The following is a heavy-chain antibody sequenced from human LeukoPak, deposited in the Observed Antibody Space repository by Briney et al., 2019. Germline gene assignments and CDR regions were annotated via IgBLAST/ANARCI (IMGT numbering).Heavy chain of an antibody. D-gene: IGHD5-18*01. CDR1: GFTFSKNG. Sequence: QTGGSLGLSRAASGFTFSKNGMHWVRQAPGKGLEWVAAISYDGSNKYYADSVKGRFTISRDNSKNTLNLQMNSLRAEDTAVYYCSKDLRAYSYGPRPFDYWGQGTLVTVSS. J-gene: IGHJ4*02. V-gene: IGHV3-30*18. CDR2: ISYDGSNK. CDR3: SKDLRAYSYGPRPFDY.